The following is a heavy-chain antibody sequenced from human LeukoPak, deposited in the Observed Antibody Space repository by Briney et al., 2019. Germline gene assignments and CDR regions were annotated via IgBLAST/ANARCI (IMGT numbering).Heavy chain of an antibody. Sequence: GGSLRLSCAASGFTFSSYAMSWVRQAPGKGLEWVSGISGGSGSTYYADSVKGRFTITRDNSNGTLYLQMNSLRAEDTAIYYCAKDVRAIAPRYFDFWGQGTLVTVSS. CDR2: ISGGSGST. J-gene: IGHJ4*02. CDR1: GFTFSSYA. D-gene: IGHD6-6*01. CDR3: AKDVRAIAPRYFDF. V-gene: IGHV3-23*01.